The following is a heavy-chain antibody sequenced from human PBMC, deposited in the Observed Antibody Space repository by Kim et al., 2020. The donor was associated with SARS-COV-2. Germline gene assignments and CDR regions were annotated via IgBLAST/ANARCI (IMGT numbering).Heavy chain of an antibody. Sequence: SETLSLTCAVYGGSFSGYYWSWIRQPPGKGLEWIGEINHSGSTNYNPSLKSRVTISVDTSKNQFSLKLSSVTAADTAVYYCARVRAGGYCSGGSCYPVD. CDR2: INHSGST. CDR3: ARVRAGGYCSGGSCYPVD. CDR1: GGSFSGYY. D-gene: IGHD2-15*01. J-gene: IGHJ4*01. V-gene: IGHV4-34*01.